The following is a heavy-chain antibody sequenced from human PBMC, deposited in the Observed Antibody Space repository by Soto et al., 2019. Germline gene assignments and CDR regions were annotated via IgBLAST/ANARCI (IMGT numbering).Heavy chain of an antibody. CDR2: IYPGDSDT. Sequence: ESLKISCKGPGYSFTSNWTGPFRQMPGKGLEWMGIIYPGDSDTRYSPSFQGQVTISADKSISTAYLQWSSLKASDTAMYYCARSDTAMEIFDYWGQGTLVTGSS. CDR1: GYSFTSNW. D-gene: IGHD5-18*01. J-gene: IGHJ4*02. CDR3: ARSDTAMEIFDY. V-gene: IGHV5-51*01.